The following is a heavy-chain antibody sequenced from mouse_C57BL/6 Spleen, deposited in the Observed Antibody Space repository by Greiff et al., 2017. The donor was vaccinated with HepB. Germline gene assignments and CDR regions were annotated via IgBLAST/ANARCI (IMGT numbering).Heavy chain of an antibody. CDR3: ARYSSGSYAMDY. CDR2: IYPRSGNT. D-gene: IGHD3-2*02. J-gene: IGHJ4*01. V-gene: IGHV1-81*01. CDR1: GYTFTSYG. Sequence: QVQLQQSGAELARPGASVKLSCKASGYTFTSYGISWVKQRTGQGLEWIGEIYPRSGNTYYNEKFKGKATLTADKSSSTAYMELRSLTSEDSAVYFCARYSSGSYAMDYWGQGTSVTVAS.